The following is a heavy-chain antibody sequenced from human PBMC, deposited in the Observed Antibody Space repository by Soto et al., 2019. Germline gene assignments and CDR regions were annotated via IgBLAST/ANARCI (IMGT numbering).Heavy chain of an antibody. CDR1: GFTFSDYD. D-gene: IGHD3-22*01. CDR3: ARPFGYYDTSGYYGAFYYYGMDV. Sequence: GSLRLSCVASGFTFSDYDMNWVRQAPGKGLEWISYMSSSSYSIYYADSVKGRFTISRDNARNSLFLQMTSLRDDDTAVYYCARPFGYYDTSGYYGAFYYYGMDVWGQGTTVTVSS. CDR2: MSSSSYSI. V-gene: IGHV3-48*02. J-gene: IGHJ6*02.